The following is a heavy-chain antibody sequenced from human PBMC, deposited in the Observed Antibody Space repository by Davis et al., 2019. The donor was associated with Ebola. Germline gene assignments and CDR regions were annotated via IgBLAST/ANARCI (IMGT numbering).Heavy chain of an antibody. CDR1: GFTFSSYW. CDR3: ATDLFSSPPHY. V-gene: IGHV3-7*03. J-gene: IGHJ4*02. CDR2: IIQDGSDR. Sequence: PGGSLRLSCAASGFTFSSYWMSWVRQTPGKGLEWVANIIQDGSDRYYVDSVKGRFTISRDNAHNLLYLQMSSLRVEDTAVYYCATDLFSSPPHYWGQGTLVTVSS. D-gene: IGHD2-2*01.